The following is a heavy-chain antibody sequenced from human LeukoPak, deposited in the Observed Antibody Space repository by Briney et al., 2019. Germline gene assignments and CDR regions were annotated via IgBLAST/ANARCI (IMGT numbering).Heavy chain of an antibody. CDR1: GFTFSSYG. CDR2: IWYDGSNK. D-gene: IGHD5-24*01. J-gene: IGHJ4*02. CDR3: ARAHRMATANFDY. V-gene: IGHV3-33*01. Sequence: GGSLRLSCAASGFTFSSYGMHWVRQAPGKGLEWAAVIWYDGSNKYYADSVKGRFTISRDNSKNTLYLQMNSLRAEDTAVYYCARAHRMATANFDYWGQGTLVTVSS.